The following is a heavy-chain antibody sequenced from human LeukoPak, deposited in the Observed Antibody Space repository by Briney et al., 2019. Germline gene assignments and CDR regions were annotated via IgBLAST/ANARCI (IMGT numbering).Heavy chain of an antibody. CDR2: ISFDGKNK. J-gene: IGHJ4*02. CDR3: ARDVGKGMVITAPFDY. D-gene: IGHD3-3*01. CDR1: GFIFSDYA. V-gene: IGHV3-30*04. Sequence: GRSVRLSCAASGFIFSDYAMHWVREAPGKGLEWVADISFDGKNKRYADSAKGRFTISRDTSNNTLYLQMNSLRAEDTAVYYCARDVGKGMVITAPFDYWGQGTLVTVSS.